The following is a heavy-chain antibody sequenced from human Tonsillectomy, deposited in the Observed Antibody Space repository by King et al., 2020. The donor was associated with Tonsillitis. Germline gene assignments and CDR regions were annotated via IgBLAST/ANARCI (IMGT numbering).Heavy chain of an antibody. V-gene: IGHV3-21*01. CDR2: ISSSSSYI. CDR3: ARDMGSGNIYPWYFDL. Sequence: VQLVESGGGLVKPGGSLRLSCAASGFTFSSYSMNWVRQAPGKGLEWVSSISSSSSYIYYADSVKGRFTISRDNAKNSLYLQMNSLRAEDTAVYYCARDMGSGNIYPWYFDLWGRGTLVTVSS. D-gene: IGHD3-10*01. CDR1: GFTFSSYS. J-gene: IGHJ2*01.